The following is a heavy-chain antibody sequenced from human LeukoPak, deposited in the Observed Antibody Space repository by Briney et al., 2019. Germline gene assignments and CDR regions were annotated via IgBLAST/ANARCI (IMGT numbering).Heavy chain of an antibody. CDR2: IYHTGST. V-gene: IGHV4-38-2*01. J-gene: IGHJ3*02. Sequence: PSETLSLTCGVSGYSISSGYYWGWIRQPPGKGLEWIGIIYHTGSTYYNPSLKSRVTISVDTSKNHFSLRLSSVTAADTAVYYCARAYGSNPQQSFDIWGQGTMVTVFS. D-gene: IGHD4-11*01. CDR1: GYSISSGYY. CDR3: ARAYGSNPQQSFDI.